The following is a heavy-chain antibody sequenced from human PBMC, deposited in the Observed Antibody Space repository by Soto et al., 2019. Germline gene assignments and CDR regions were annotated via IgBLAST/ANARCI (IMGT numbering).Heavy chain of an antibody. CDR3: ARALEYFGESTRDY. Sequence: GGSLRLSCAASGFTFSSYGMHWVRQAPGKGLEWVAVIWYDGSNKYYADSVKGRFTISRDNSKNTLYLQMNSLRAEDTAVYYCARALEYFGESTRDYWGQGTLVTVSS. J-gene: IGHJ4*02. V-gene: IGHV3-33*01. D-gene: IGHD3-10*01. CDR1: GFTFSSYG. CDR2: IWYDGSNK.